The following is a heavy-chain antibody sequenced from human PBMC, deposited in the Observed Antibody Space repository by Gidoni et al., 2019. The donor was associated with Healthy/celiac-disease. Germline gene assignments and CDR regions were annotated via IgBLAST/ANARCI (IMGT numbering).Heavy chain of an antibody. Sequence: QVQLVQSGAEVKKPGSSVKVSCKASGGTFSSYAISWVRQAPGQGLEWMGGIIPIFGTANYAQKFQGRVTITADESTSTAYMELSSLRSEDTAVYYCARDYDSSGYLEPSEYFQHWGQGTLVTVSS. CDR1: GGTFSSYA. D-gene: IGHD3-22*01. V-gene: IGHV1-69*01. CDR2: IIPIFGTA. CDR3: ARDYDSSGYLEPSEYFQH. J-gene: IGHJ1*01.